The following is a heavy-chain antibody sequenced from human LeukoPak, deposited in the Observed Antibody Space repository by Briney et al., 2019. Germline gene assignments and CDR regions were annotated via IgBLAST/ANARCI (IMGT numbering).Heavy chain of an antibody. CDR2: IYHSGST. Sequence: PSETLSLTCAVSGGSISSNNWWSWVRQPPGKGLEWIGEIYHSGSTTYNPSLKSRVTISVDKSKNQFSLELSSVAAADTAVYFCARKDSNYGEFDYWGQGTLVTVSS. CDR3: ARKDSNYGEFDY. D-gene: IGHD4-11*01. V-gene: IGHV4-4*02. CDR1: GGSISSNNW. J-gene: IGHJ4*02.